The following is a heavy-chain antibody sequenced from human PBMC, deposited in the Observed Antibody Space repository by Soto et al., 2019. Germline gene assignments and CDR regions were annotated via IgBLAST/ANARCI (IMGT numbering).Heavy chain of an antibody. CDR2: IRTYTGNP. CDR3: ARAPLYSTSHKNAFDI. CDR1: GYTFTTYG. D-gene: IGHD2-8*01. J-gene: IGHJ3*02. Sequence: QVQLVQSGPEVKKPGAAVKVSCKASGYTFTTYGISWVRQAPRQGLEWVGWIRTYTGNPNYAQKLQGRVTMTTDTSASTAYMEPRSLRSDDTAVFYCARAPLYSTSHKNAFDIWGQGTVVTVAS. V-gene: IGHV1-18*01.